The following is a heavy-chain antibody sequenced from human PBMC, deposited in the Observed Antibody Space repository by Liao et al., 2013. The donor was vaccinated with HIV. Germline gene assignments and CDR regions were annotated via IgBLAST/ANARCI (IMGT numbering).Heavy chain of an antibody. V-gene: IGHV4-39*07. D-gene: IGHD3-9*01. CDR3: ARDHQYYDILTGNSIPFDY. CDR1: GGSISSSSYY. J-gene: IGHJ4*02. CDR2: IYYRGST. Sequence: QLQLQESGPGLVKPSETLSLTCTVSGGSISSSSYYWGWIRQPPGKGMEWIGSIYYRGSTYYNPSLKSRVTISIDTSKNQFSLTLSSVTAADTAVYYCARDHQYYDILTGNSIPFDYWAREPWSPSPQ.